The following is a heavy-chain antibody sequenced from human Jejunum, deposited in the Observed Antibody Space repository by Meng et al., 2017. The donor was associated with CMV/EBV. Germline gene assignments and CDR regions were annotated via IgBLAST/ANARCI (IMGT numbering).Heavy chain of an antibody. J-gene: IGHJ4*02. CDR3: ARELPATNLNNGY. CDR1: GYTFTDYS. CDR2: INTITGNP. Sequence: QVQVVQSGSELKKPGASVKVSCKASGYTFTDYSISWVRQAAGQGLEWMGWINTITGNPAYAQDFTGRFVFSLDTAVSTAYLQISSLKAEDTAVYYCARELPATNLNNGYWGQGTLVTVSS. V-gene: IGHV7-4-1*02. D-gene: IGHD6-25*01.